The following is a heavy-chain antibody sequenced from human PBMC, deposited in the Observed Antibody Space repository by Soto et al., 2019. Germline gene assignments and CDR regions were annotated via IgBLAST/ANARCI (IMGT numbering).Heavy chain of an antibody. CDR3: AREGRFTMIADY. D-gene: IGHD3-22*01. V-gene: IGHV1-18*01. J-gene: IGHJ4*02. CDR2: ISAYNGNT. Sequence: ASVKVSCKASGYTFSSYGIRWVRQAPGQGLEWMGWISAYNGNTNYAQKLQGRVTMTTDTSTSTAYMELRSLRSDDTDVYYCAREGRFTMIADYWGLGTLVTVSS. CDR1: GYTFSSYG.